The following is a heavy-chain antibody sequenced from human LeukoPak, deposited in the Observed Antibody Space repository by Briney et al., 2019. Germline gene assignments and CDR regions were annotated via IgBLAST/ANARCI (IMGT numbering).Heavy chain of an antibody. D-gene: IGHD3-22*01. V-gene: IGHV3-23*01. CDR2: ISGSGGST. Sequence: GGSLRLSCAASGFTFSSYAMSWVRQAPGKGLEWVSAISGSGGSTYYADSVKGRFTISRDNSKNTLYLQMNSLRAEDTAVYYCAKGLGDYDSSGSFDYWGQGTLVTVSS. CDR3: AKGLGDYDSSGSFDY. CDR1: GFTFSSYA. J-gene: IGHJ4*02.